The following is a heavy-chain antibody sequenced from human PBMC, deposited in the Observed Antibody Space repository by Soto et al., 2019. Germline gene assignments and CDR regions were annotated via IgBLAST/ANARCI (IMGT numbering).Heavy chain of an antibody. Sequence: EVQLAESGGGMVQPGGSLKLSGVAPGFTFSSYDMHWVRQAPGKGLENVSSISSNGGTTYYGNSVKGRFTISRDNSKNTLYLQMGSLRAEDMAVYYCVRRVSGNYDYWGQGTLVTVSS. J-gene: IGHJ4*02. D-gene: IGHD1-7*01. CDR3: VRRVSGNYDY. CDR2: ISSNGGTT. CDR1: GFTFSSYD. V-gene: IGHV3-64*01.